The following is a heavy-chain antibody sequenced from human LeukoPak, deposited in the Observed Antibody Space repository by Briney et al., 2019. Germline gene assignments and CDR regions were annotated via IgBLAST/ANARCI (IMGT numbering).Heavy chain of an antibody. Sequence: SETLSLTCTVSGYSISSGYYWGWIRQPPGKGLEWIGSIYHSGSTYYNPSLKSRVTISVDTSKNQFSLKLSSVTAADTAVYYCAGGKWRRYYYDSSGSSEFDYWGQGTLVTVSS. CDR3: AGGKWRRYYYDSSGSSEFDY. CDR2: IYHSGST. CDR1: GYSISSGYY. J-gene: IGHJ4*02. D-gene: IGHD3-22*01. V-gene: IGHV4-38-2*02.